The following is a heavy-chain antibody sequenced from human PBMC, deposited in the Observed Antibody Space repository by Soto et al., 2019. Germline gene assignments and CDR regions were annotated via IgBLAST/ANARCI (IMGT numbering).Heavy chain of an antibody. CDR2: VYHSGTT. CDR3: EKDGSGHPYYSDN. Sequence: XGTLSLPCVVSGASITSNNWWSWFRQPPGKGLEWVGEVYHSGTTNYNPSLKSRVTLSVDKSKNQFSLKVTSVTAADTAVYYCEKDGSGHPYYSDNWGQGTLVTVSS. V-gene: IGHV4-4*02. J-gene: IGHJ4*02. D-gene: IGHD3-3*01. CDR1: GASITSNNW.